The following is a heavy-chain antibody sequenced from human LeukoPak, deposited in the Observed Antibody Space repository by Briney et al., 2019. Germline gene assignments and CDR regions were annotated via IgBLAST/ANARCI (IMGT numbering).Heavy chain of an antibody. CDR1: GGSISSYY. V-gene: IGHV4-4*07. D-gene: IGHD6-19*01. CDR3: ARSDLYSTGWLRFGC. J-gene: IGHJ4*02. CDR2: IYTSGST. Sequence: PSETLSLTCTVSGGSISSYYWSWIRQPAGKGLEWIGRIYTSGSTNYNPSLRSRVTMSVDASKNQFSLKLNSVTAADTAVYYCARSDLYSTGWLRFGCWGQGTLVTVAS.